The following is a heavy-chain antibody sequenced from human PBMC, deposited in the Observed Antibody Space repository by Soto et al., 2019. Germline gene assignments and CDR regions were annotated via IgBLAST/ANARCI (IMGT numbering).Heavy chain of an antibody. V-gene: IGHV1-69*02. CDR1: GGTFSSYT. CDR3: AGLSYYDCSGYLADY. D-gene: IGHD3-22*01. Sequence: QVQLVQSGAEVKKPGSSVKVSCKASGGTFSSYTISWVRQAPGQGLEWMGRIIPILGIANYAQKFQGRVTITADKSTSPAYMELSRLRSEDTAVYYCAGLSYYDCSGYLADYWGQGTLVPVSS. CDR2: IIPILGIA. J-gene: IGHJ4*02.